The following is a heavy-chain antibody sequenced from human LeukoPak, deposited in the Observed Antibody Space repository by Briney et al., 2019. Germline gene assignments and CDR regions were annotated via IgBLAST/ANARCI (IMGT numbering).Heavy chain of an antibody. CDR3: ARRQWLRGSFDP. V-gene: IGHV4-34*01. Sequence: SETPSLTCAVYGGSFSGYYWSWIRQPPGKGLEWIGEINHSGSTNYNPSLKSRVTISVDTSKNQFSLKLSSVTAADTAVYYCARRQWLRGSFDPWGQGTLVTVSS. J-gene: IGHJ5*02. CDR2: INHSGST. CDR1: GGSFSGYY. D-gene: IGHD6-19*01.